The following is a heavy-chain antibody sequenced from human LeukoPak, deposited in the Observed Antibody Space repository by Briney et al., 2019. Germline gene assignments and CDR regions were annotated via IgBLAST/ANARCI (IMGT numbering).Heavy chain of an antibody. CDR3: ARSPPDRASGFFDY. V-gene: IGHV3-7*01. CDR2: IKQGGSEK. D-gene: IGHD1-14*01. CDR1: GITFSNYW. J-gene: IGHJ4*02. Sequence: PGGSLRLSCAASGITFSNYWMSWVRQAPGKGLEWVANIKQGGSEKYYVDSVKGRFTISRDNAKNSLYLQMNSLRSEDTAVYYCARSPPDRASGFFDYWGQGTLVTVSS.